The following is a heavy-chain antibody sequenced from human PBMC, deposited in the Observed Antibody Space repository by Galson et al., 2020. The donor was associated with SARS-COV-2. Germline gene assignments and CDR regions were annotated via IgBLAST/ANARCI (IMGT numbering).Heavy chain of an antibody. J-gene: IGHJ4*02. CDR2: ISYT. D-gene: IGHD6-19*01. Sequence: GGSLRLSCTASGFTFSNYAMSWVRQPPGKGLEWVSSISYTYYADSVKGRFTIARDNSKNTLYLQMNSLRAEDTAVYHCAKLRSGKAVAGANYWGQGTLGTVSS. CDR1: GFTFSNYA. V-gene: IGHV3-23*01. CDR3: AKLRSGKAVAGANY.